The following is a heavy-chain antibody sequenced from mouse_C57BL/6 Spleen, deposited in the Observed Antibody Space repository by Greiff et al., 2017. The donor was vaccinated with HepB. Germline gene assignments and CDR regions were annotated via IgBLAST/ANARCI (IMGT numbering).Heavy chain of an antibody. CDR1: GYTFTSYW. D-gene: IGHD1-1*01. V-gene: IGHV1-7*01. CDR2: INPSSGYT. CDR3: ARRTTVVEYFDV. J-gene: IGHJ1*03. Sequence: QVQLQQSGAELAKPGASVKLSCKASGYTFTSYWMHWVKQRPGQGLEWIGYINPSSGYTKYNQKFKDKATLTADKSSITAYMQLSSLTYEDSAVYYCARRTTVVEYFDVWGTGTTVTVSS.